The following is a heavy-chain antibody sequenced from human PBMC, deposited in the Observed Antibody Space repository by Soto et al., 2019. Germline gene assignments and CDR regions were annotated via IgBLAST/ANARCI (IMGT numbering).Heavy chain of an antibody. CDR1: GYTFTSYY. J-gene: IGHJ6*02. V-gene: IGHV1-46*01. D-gene: IGHD2-15*01. Sequence: GASVKVSCKASGYTFTSYYMHWVRQAPGRGLEWMGIINPSGGSTSYAQKFQGRVTMTRDTSTSTVYMELSSLRSEDTAVYYCSTYCSGGSCYYRGDYYYGMDVWGQGTTVTVSS. CDR3: STYCSGGSCYYRGDYYYGMDV. CDR2: INPSGGST.